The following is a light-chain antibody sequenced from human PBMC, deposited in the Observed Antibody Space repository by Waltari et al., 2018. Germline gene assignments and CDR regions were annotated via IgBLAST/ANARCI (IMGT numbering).Light chain of an antibody. CDR3: YSTDDSGYHIKM. J-gene: IGLJ3*02. V-gene: IGLV3-10*01. CDR1: ALSKKY. Sequence: SYELTQPPSVSVSPGQTATITCSGDALSKKYNYWLHQKSGPAPVLVIYEDTKRPSGIPERFAGSSSGTRATLTISGAQVEDEGDYYCYSTDDSGYHIKMFGGGTKLTVL. CDR2: EDT.